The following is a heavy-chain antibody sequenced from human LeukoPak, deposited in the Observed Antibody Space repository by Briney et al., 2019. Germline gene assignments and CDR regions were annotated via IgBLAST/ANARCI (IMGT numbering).Heavy chain of an antibody. CDR1: GGTFSSYT. CDR2: IIPILGIA. D-gene: IGHD3-10*01. Sequence: WASVKVSCKASGGTFSSYTISWVRQAPGQGLEWMGRIIPILGIANYAQEFQGRVTITADKSTSTAYMELSSLRSEDTAVYYCASTVDYYGSGRLTTPNNWFDPWGQGTLVTVSS. V-gene: IGHV1-69*02. J-gene: IGHJ5*02. CDR3: ASTVDYYGSGRLTTPNNWFDP.